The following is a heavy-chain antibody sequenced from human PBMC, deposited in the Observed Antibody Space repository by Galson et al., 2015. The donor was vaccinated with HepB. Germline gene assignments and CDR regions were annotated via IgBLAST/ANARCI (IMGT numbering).Heavy chain of an antibody. CDR2: LHPNGSV. V-gene: IGHV4-34*01. D-gene: IGHD5-24*01. Sequence: LSLTCDVYGGSFSAYYWSWIRQPPGKGLEWIGELHPNGSVYYNPSLAGRVTISGDTSKRQFSLNLISVTAPDTALYYCARGGDAYKVGNYWGQGTLVTVSS. CDR3: ARGGDAYKVGNY. J-gene: IGHJ4*02. CDR1: GGSFSAYY.